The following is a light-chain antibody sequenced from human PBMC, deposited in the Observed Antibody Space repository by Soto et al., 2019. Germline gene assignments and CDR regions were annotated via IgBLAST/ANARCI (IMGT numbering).Light chain of an antibody. V-gene: IGKV1-5*01. Sequence: DIQMTQSPATLSASVGDRGTITCRASQSVSMWLAWYQQKPGKAPKLLVYDASRLESGVPSRFSGSGSGTEFTLTISGLQPDDFATYYCQQYNSYSVTFGQGTNADIK. CDR3: QQYNSYSVT. J-gene: IGKJ1*01. CDR1: QSVSMW. CDR2: DAS.